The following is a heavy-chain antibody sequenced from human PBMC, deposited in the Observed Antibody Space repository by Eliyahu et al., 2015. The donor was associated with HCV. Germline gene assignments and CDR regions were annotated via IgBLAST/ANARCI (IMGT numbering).Heavy chain of an antibody. Sequence: QVQLVESGGGVVQPGRSLRLSCAASGFTFSSYGMHWVRPAPGKGAEWVAVIWYDGSNKYYADSVKGRFTISRDNSKNTLYLQMNSLRAEDTAVYYCAMESGSYLNYWGQGTHGHRLL. CDR3: AMESGSYLNY. D-gene: IGHD1-26*01. V-gene: IGHV3-33*08. CDR2: IWYDGSNK. CDR1: GFTFSSYG. J-gene: IGHJ4*02.